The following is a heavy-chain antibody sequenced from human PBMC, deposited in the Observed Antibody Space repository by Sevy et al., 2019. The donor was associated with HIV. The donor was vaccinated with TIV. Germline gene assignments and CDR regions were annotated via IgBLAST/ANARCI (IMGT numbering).Heavy chain of an antibody. CDR1: GFIFSSNS. J-gene: IGHJ4*02. V-gene: IGHV3-48*01. CDR3: ARGLS. CDR2: INNSSRTE. Sequence: GGSLRLSCVASGFIFSSNSMSWVRQAPGKGLEWVSYINNSSRTEYSDSVKGRFTISRDNAKNSVFLQMNSLRVEDTGVYYCARGLSWGQGTSVTVSS.